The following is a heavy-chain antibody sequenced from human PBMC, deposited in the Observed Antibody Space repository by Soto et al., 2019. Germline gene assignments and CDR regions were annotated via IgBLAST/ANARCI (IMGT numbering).Heavy chain of an antibody. CDR2: MNPNSGNT. D-gene: IGHD3-10*01. V-gene: IGHV1-8*01. CDR1: GYTFTSYD. J-gene: IGHJ4*02. CDR3: ARDGLLWFGEPDSGFDY. Sequence: ASVKVSCKASGYTFTSYDINWVRQATGQGLEWMGWMNPNSGNTGYAQKFQGRVTMTRNTSISTAYMELSSLRSEDTAVYYCARDGLLWFGEPDSGFDYWGQGTLVTVSS.